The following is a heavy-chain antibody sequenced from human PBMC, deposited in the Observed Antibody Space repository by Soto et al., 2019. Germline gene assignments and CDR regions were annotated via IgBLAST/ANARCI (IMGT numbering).Heavy chain of an antibody. J-gene: IGHJ4*02. CDR1: GFSLSTGVG. Sequence: QITLKESGPTLVKPTQTLTLTCTVSGFSLSTGVGVGWIRQPPGKALECLALIYWDDDKRYSSSLKSRLTITKDTSKYQVVLIMTNMDPVDTATYYCTHKSYYGSGSLDYWGQGILVTVSS. CDR2: IYWDDDK. D-gene: IGHD3-10*01. V-gene: IGHV2-5*02. CDR3: THKSYYGSGSLDY.